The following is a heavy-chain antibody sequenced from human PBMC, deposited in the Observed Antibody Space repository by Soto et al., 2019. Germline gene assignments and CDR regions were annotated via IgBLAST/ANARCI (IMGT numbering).Heavy chain of an antibody. D-gene: IGHD5-18*01. V-gene: IGHV1-69*13. J-gene: IGHJ6*02. CDR3: ARDQEDMGLQLWSLYYYYGMDV. Sequence: SVKVSCKASGGTFSSYAISWVRQAPGQGLEWMGGIIPIFGTANYAQKFQGRVTITADESTSTAYMELSSLRSEDTAVYYCARDQEDMGLQLWSLYYYYGMDVWGQGTTVTVSS. CDR1: GGTFSSYA. CDR2: IIPIFGTA.